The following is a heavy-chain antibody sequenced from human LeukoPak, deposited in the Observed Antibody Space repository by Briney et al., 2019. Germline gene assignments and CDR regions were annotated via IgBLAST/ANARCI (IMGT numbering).Heavy chain of an antibody. CDR3: ARDRIAAAGTGGGYNWFDP. J-gene: IGHJ5*02. D-gene: IGHD6-13*01. V-gene: IGHV4-38-2*02. Sequence: NPSETLSLTCTVSGYSISSGYYWGWIRPPPGKGLEWIGSIYHSGSTYYNPSLKSRVTISVDTSKNQFSLKLSSVTAADTAVYYCARDRIAAAGTGGGYNWFDPWGQGTLVTVSS. CDR1: GYSISSGYY. CDR2: IYHSGST.